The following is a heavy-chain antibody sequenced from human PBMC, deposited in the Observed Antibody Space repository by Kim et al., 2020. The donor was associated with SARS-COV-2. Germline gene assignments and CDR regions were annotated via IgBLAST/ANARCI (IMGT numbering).Heavy chain of an antibody. J-gene: IGHJ4*02. V-gene: IGHV3-21*01. D-gene: IGHD6-13*01. CDR3: ARDRGGSSTWTTYFDS. CDR1: GFTFSSYS. CDR2: FSDTSNYI. Sequence: GGSLRLSCAISGFTFSSYSMIWVRQAPGKGLEWVSSFSDTSNYISYADSVKGRFTISRDNARNSLYLQMNSLRGDDTAVYYCARDRGGSSTWTTYFDSWGEGTLVRVSS.